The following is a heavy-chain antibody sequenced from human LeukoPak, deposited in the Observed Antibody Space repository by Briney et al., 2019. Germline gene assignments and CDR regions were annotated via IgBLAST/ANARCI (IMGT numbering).Heavy chain of an antibody. D-gene: IGHD6-13*01. CDR2: ISYDGSNK. V-gene: IGHV3-30*18. Sequence: GGSLRLSCAASGFTFSSYGMHWVRQAPGKGLEWVAVISYDGSNKYYADSVKGRFTISRDNSKNTLYLQMNRLRAEDTAVYYCAKDYVRYSSSWYFDYRGQGTLVTVSS. CDR3: AKDYVRYSSSWYFDY. CDR1: GFTFSSYG. J-gene: IGHJ4*02.